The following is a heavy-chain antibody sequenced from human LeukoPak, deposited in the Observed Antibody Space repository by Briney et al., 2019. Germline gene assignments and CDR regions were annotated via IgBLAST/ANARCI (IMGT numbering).Heavy chain of an antibody. V-gene: IGHV4-4*02. D-gene: IGHD5-18*01. J-gene: IGHJ4*02. CDR3: ARVMDTAMGEVVDY. CDR1: GGSISSSNW. Sequence: SETLSLTCAVSGGSISSSNWWSWVRQPPGKGLEWIGSIYYSGSTYYNPSLKSRVTISVDTSKNQFSLKLSSVTAADTAVYYCARVMDTAMGEVVDYWGQGTLVTVSS. CDR2: IYYSGST.